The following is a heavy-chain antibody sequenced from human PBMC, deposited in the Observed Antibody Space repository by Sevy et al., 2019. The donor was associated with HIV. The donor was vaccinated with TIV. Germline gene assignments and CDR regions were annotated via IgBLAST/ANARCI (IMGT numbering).Heavy chain of an antibody. CDR3: AKDGHCSGGSCYFDY. D-gene: IGHD2-15*01. Sequence: GGSLRLSCAASGFTFSSYAMSWVRQAPGKGLEWVSAISGSGGSTYYADSVKGRFTISRDNSKNTLYLQMNSLRVEDTAVYYCAKDGHCSGGSCYFDYWGQGTLVTVSS. CDR1: GFTFSSYA. V-gene: IGHV3-23*01. J-gene: IGHJ4*02. CDR2: ISGSGGST.